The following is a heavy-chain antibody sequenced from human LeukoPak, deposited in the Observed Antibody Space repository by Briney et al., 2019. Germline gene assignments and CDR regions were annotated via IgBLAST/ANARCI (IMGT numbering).Heavy chain of an antibody. Sequence: PGGSLRLSCAASGFTFSSYSMNWVRQAPGKGLEWVSYISSSSSTIYYADSVKGRFTISRDNAKNSLYLQMNSLRAEDTAVYYCAREREWGPGDYWGQGTLVTVSS. CDR1: GFTFSSYS. CDR2: ISSSSSTI. V-gene: IGHV3-48*01. CDR3: AREREWGPGDY. D-gene: IGHD3-3*01. J-gene: IGHJ4*02.